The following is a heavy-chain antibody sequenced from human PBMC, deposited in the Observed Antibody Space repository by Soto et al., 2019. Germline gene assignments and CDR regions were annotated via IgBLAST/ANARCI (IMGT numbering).Heavy chain of an antibody. V-gene: IGHV3-53*01. D-gene: IGHD2-15*01. Sequence: GGSLLSCAASGFTVSSNYMSWVRQAPGKGLEWVSVIYSGGSTYYADSVKGRFTISRDNSKNTLYLQMNSLRAEDTAVYYCARVWIAIIPNCSGGSCYSYYFDYWGHGTLVTVSS. CDR3: ARVWIAIIPNCSGGSCYSYYFDY. J-gene: IGHJ4*01. CDR2: IYSGGST. CDR1: GFTVSSNY.